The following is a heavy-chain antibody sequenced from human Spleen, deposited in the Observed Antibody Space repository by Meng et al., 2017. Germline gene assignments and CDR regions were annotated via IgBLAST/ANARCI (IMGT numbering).Heavy chain of an antibody. D-gene: IGHD3-22*01. Sequence: SETLSLTCTVSGGSISSYYWSWIRQPAGKGLEWIGRIYTSGSTNYNPSLKSRVTMSVDTSKNQFSLKLRSVTAADTAVYYCERDKKFNMISKDPPGYFDYWGQGTLVTVSA. CDR1: GGSISSYY. CDR3: ERDKKFNMISKDPPGYFDY. J-gene: IGHJ4*02. CDR2: IYTSGST. V-gene: IGHV4-4*07.